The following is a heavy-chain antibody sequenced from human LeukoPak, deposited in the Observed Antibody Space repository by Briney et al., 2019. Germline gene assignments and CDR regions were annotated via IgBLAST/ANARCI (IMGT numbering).Heavy chain of an antibody. CDR3: VKDRGGSPFYGMDV. Sequence: GGSLRLSCVGSGFTFSSYAMSWVRQALGKGLEWVSTISGSGGAGTYYAGSVKGRFTVSRDNSRNTLYLPMNSLRAEDTAVYYCVKDRGGSPFYGMDVWGQGTTVTVSS. CDR2: ISGSGGAGT. D-gene: IGHD1-26*01. CDR1: GFTFSSYA. V-gene: IGHV3-23*01. J-gene: IGHJ6*02.